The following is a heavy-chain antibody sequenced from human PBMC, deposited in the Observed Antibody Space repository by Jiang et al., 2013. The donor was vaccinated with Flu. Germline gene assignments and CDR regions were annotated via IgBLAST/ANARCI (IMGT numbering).Heavy chain of an antibody. D-gene: IGHD3-16*01. CDR1: GGSISSYY. CDR3: ASGGHDSPNWFDP. CDR2: VHYGGST. J-gene: IGHJ5*01. Sequence: LLKPSETLSLTCTVSGGSISSYYWSWVRQPPGKGLEWIGFVHYGGSTNYNPSLKSRVTLSLDASKKQFSLKLRSVTSADTAVYYCASGGHDSPNWFDPWGRGTLVTVSS. V-gene: IGHV4-59*01.